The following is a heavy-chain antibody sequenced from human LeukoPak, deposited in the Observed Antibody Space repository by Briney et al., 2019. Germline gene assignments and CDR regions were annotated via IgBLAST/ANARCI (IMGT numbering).Heavy chain of an antibody. CDR1: GFTFSSYA. J-gene: IGHJ6*02. CDR2: ISGSGGDT. D-gene: IGHD1-14*01. Sequence: GGSLRLSCAASGFTFSSYALSWVRQAPGKGLEWVSAISGSGGDTYYADSVKGRFTISRDNSKNTLYLRMNSLRVEDTAVFYCAKDRQEPSLHYYYGLDVWGQGTTVTVSS. V-gene: IGHV3-23*01. CDR3: AKDRQEPSLHYYYGLDV.